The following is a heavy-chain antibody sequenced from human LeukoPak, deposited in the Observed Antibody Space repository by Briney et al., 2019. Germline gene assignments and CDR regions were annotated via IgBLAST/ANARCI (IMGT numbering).Heavy chain of an antibody. V-gene: IGHV1-2*02. Sequence: GASVKVSCKASGYTFTGYYMHWVRQAPGQGLEWMGWINPNSGATLYAKKFQSRVTMTRDTSINTAYMELSSQRSDDTAVYYCTRAKRVIFDYWGQGTLVTVSS. CDR1: GYTFTGYY. CDR2: INPNSGAT. D-gene: IGHD1-1*01. J-gene: IGHJ4*02. CDR3: TRAKRVIFDY.